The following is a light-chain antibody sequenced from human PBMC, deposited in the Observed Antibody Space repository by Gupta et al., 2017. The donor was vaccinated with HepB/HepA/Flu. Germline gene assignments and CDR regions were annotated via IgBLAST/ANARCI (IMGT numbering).Light chain of an antibody. V-gene: IGKV1-27*01. J-gene: IGKJ5*01. CDR1: QDINKY. CDR2: GTS. Sequence: DIQMTQSPSSLSASIGDRVTITCRASQDINKYLAWYQVKPGKVPKLLMFGTSAVQSGVPSRFSGSGSGTEFTLTIISLHPEDVAIYYCQKDYTAPRTFGQGTRLDIK. CDR3: QKDYTAPRT.